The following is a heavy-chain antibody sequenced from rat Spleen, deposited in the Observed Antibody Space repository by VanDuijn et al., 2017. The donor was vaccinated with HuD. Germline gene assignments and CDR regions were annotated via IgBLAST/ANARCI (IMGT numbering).Heavy chain of an antibody. D-gene: IGHD2-5*01. V-gene: IGHV5-29*01. J-gene: IGHJ3*01. CDR2: ISYGDSSGHSST. CDR1: RFTFSDYG. CDR3: ASSYRDTYDRLSWFTY. Sequence: EVQLVESDGGLVQPGRSLKLSCAASRFTFSDYGVAWVRQAPTKGLEWVATISYGDSSGHSSTYYPDSVKGRFTISRDNAENTVYLEMNSLRSEDTATYYCASSYRDTYDRLSWFTYWGQGTLVTVSS.